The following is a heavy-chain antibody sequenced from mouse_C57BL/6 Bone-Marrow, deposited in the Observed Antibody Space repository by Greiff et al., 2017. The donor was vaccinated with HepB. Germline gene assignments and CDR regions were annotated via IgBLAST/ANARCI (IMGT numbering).Heavy chain of an antibody. V-gene: IGHV7-1*01. CDR3: ARDADDGYSYYAMDY. CDR2: SRNKANDYTT. CDR1: GFTFSDFY. J-gene: IGHJ4*01. D-gene: IGHD2-3*01. Sequence: EVKVVESGGGLVQSGRSLRLSCATSGFTFSDFYMEWVRQAPGKGLEWIAASRNKANDYTTEYSASVKGRFIVSRDTSQSILYLQMNALRAEDTAIYYCARDADDGYSYYAMDYWGQGTSVTVSS.